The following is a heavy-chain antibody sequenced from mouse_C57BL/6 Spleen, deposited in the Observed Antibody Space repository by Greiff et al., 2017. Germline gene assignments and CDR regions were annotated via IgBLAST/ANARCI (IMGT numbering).Heavy chain of an antibody. CDR1: GFNIKDYY. J-gene: IGHJ3*01. D-gene: IGHD1-1*01. CDR3: ARSGFTTVVEDWFAY. Sequence: VQLKQSGAELVKPGASVKLSCTASGFNIKDYYMHWVKQRTEQGLEWIGRIDPEDGETKYAPKFQGKATITADTSSNTAYLQLSSLTSEDTAVYYCARSGFTTVVEDWFAYWGQGTLVTVSA. CDR2: IDPEDGET. V-gene: IGHV14-2*01.